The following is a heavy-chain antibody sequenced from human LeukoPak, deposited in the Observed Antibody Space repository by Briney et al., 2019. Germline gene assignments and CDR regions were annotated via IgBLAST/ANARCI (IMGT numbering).Heavy chain of an antibody. D-gene: IGHD6-13*01. CDR1: GFTVSNNY. CDR3: ARGAEGIAATDSSFDY. V-gene: IGHV3-66*01. Sequence: PGGSLRLSCAASGFTVSNNYMYWVRQAPGKGLEWGSDIYSDGFTYYADSVKGRFTISRDNAKKSLYLQMNSLRAEDTGVYYCARGAEGIAATDSSFDYWGQGTLVTVSS. CDR2: IYSDGFT. J-gene: IGHJ4*02.